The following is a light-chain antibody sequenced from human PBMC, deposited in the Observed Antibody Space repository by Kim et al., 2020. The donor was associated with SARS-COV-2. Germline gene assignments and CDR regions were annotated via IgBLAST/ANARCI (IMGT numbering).Light chain of an antibody. CDR3: QKYNSVPLT. J-gene: IGKJ4*01. CDR1: QRISNY. V-gene: IGKV1-27*01. Sequence: DIQMTQSPSSLSASLGDRVTITCRASQRISNYLAWYQQKPGKVPKLLIHAASTLRSGVPFRFSGSGSGTDFTLTISSLQPEDVATYYCQKYNSVPLTFGGGTKVDIK. CDR2: AAS.